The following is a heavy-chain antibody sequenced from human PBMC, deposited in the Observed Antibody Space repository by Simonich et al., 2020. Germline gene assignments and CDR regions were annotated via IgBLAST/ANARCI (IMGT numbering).Heavy chain of an antibody. D-gene: IGHD6-13*01. J-gene: IGHJ4*02. CDR1: GYSISRGYY. Sequence: QVQLQESGPGLVKPSETLTLTCAVSGYSISRGYYWGWIRQPPGKGLEWIGSIYHSGSTDYNPSIKSRVTISEDTSKNQFSLKLSSVTAADTAVYYCARATRIAAAGYFDYWGQGTLVTVSS. V-gene: IGHV4-38-2*01. CDR3: ARATRIAAAGYFDY. CDR2: IYHSGST.